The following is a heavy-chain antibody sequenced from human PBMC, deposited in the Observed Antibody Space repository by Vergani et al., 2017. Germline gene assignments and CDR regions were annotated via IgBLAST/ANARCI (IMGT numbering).Heavy chain of an antibody. J-gene: IGHJ6*03. CDR3: AREPTYDFWSGYRSSDAYYYYYMDV. V-gene: IGHV4-61*02. CDR2: IYTSGST. CDR1: GGSISSGSYY. Sequence: QVQLQESGPGLVKPSQTLSLTCTVSGGSISSGSYYWSWIRQPAGKGLEWIGRIYTSGSTNYNPSLKSRVTISVDTSKNQFSLKLSSVTAADTAVYYCAREPTYDFWSGYRSSDAYYYYYMDVWGKGTTVTVSS. D-gene: IGHD3-3*01.